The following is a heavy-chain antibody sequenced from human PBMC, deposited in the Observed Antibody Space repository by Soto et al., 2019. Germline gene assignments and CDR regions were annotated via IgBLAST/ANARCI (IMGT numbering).Heavy chain of an antibody. CDR3: ARWSSGSRQGFDP. D-gene: IGHD2-15*01. V-gene: IGHV4-31*03. CDR2: IYYSGST. J-gene: IGHJ5*02. Sequence: QEQLQESGPGLVKPSQTLSLTCTVSGGSISSGDYYWSWIRQHPGKGLEWIGYIYYSGSTYYNPSLKSRVTISVDTSKNQFSLKLSSVTAADTAVYYYARWSSGSRQGFDPWGQGTLVTVSS. CDR1: GGSISSGDYY.